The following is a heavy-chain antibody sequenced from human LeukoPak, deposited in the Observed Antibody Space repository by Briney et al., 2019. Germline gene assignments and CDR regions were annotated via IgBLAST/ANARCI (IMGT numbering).Heavy chain of an antibody. CDR3: ARGGQILRYFDWLDLDY. V-gene: IGHV4-59*01. D-gene: IGHD3-9*01. CDR2: IYYSGST. CDR1: GGSISSYH. Sequence: KPSETLSLTCTVSGGSISSYHWSWIRQPPGKGLEWIGYIYYSGSTNYNPSLKSRVTISVDTSKNQFSLKLSSVTAADTAVYYCARGGQILRYFDWLDLDYWGQGTLVTVSS. J-gene: IGHJ4*02.